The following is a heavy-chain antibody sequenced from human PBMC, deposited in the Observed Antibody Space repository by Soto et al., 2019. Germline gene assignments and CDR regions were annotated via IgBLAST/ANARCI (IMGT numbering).Heavy chain of an antibody. Sequence: QVQLQESGPGLVKPSQTLSLTCTVSVGSISSGAYYCSWIRQPPGKGLEWIGYIYYSGRTYYNPSLKSPVTISVDTSKNQFSLKLSSVTAADTAVYYCASLKLGYSTFDPWGQGTLVTVSS. CDR3: ASLKLGYSTFDP. CDR2: IYYSGRT. J-gene: IGHJ5*02. D-gene: IGHD5-18*01. CDR1: VGSISSGAYY. V-gene: IGHV4-30-4*01.